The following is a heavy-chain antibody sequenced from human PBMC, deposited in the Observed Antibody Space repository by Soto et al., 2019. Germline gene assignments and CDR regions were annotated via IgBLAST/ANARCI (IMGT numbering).Heavy chain of an antibody. D-gene: IGHD1-26*01. J-gene: IGHJ4*02. V-gene: IGHV3-23*01. CDR2: ISTTGGNT. Sequence: GSLRLSCTASGFTFYSSAMSWVRQAAGKGLEWVSAISTTGGNTLYADSVKGRFTISRDNSKNTLYLQMNSLRAEDTAIYYCAKPSGGSYPESRVFDSWGQGTRVTVSS. CDR1: GFTFYSSA. CDR3: AKPSGGSYPESRVFDS.